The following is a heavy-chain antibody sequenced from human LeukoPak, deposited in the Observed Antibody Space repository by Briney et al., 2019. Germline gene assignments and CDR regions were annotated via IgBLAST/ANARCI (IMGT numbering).Heavy chain of an antibody. CDR3: ARDFDGDYGAR. D-gene: IGHD4-17*01. CDR1: GDSMTGYY. V-gene: IGHV4-59*01. Sequence: SETLSLTCSVSGDSMTGYYWSWIRQPPGKGLEWIGYIYYTGTTNYNPSLKSRVTISVDTSKNQSSLRLTSVTAADTAVYFCARDFDGDYGARWGQGILVSVSP. CDR2: IYYTGTT. J-gene: IGHJ4*02.